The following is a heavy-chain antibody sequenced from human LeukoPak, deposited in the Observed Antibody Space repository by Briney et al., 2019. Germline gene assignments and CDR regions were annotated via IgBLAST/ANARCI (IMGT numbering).Heavy chain of an antibody. CDR2: ISSSSSYI. D-gene: IGHD2-2*01. CDR3: ARDPACSSTSCYYYYYMDV. CDR1: GFTFSSYS. Sequence: GGSLRLSCAASGFTFSSYSMNWVRQAPGKGLEWVSSISSSSSYIYYADSVKGRFTISRDNAKNSLYLQMNSLRAEDTAVYYCARDPACSSTSCYYYYYMDVWGKGTTVTISS. V-gene: IGHV3-21*01. J-gene: IGHJ6*03.